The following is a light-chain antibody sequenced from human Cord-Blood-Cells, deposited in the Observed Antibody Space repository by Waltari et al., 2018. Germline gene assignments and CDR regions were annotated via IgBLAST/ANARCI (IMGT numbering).Light chain of an antibody. Sequence: EIVLTQSPATLSLSPGERATLSCRASPSVSSYLAWYKQKPGKAPRLLIYDASNRATGIPARFSGSGSGTDFTLTISSLEPEDFAVYYCQQRSNWHPYTFGQGTKLEIK. CDR3: QQRSNWHPYT. CDR2: DAS. J-gene: IGKJ2*01. V-gene: IGKV3-11*01. CDR1: PSVSSY.